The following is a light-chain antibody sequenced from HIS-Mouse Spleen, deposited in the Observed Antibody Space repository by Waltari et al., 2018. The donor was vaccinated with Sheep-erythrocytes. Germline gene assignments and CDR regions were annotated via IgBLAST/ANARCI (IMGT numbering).Light chain of an antibody. J-gene: IGLJ1*01. Sequence: QSALTQPRSVSGSPGQSVTISCTGTSSDVGGYNYVSWYQQHPGKAPKLMIYDVSKRAPGVPDRFSGPKSGHNASPALSGLQAWDEADYYCCSYAGSYNHVFATGTKVTVL. CDR1: SSDVGGYNY. CDR2: DVS. CDR3: CSYAGSYNHV. V-gene: IGLV2-11*01.